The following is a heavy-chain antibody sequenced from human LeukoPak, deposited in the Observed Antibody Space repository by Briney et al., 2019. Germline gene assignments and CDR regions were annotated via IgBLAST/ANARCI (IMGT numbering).Heavy chain of an antibody. CDR2: IKSKTDRGTR. D-gene: IGHD3-10*01. V-gene: IGHV3-15*01. CDR1: GFTLSNAW. Sequence: KSGGSMRLSCAASGFTLSNAWMSGVRHPPGKALEWVGRIKSKTDRGTRDYAAPVKGRFNISRDDSKNTLYLQMNSLKTEDTAVYYCTTGITMVRGVIHLIDYWGQGTLVTVSS. CDR3: TTGITMVRGVIHLIDY. J-gene: IGHJ4*02.